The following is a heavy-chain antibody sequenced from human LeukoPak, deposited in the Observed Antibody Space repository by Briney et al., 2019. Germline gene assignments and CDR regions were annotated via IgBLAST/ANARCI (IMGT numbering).Heavy chain of an antibody. CDR2: ISWNSGSI. Sequence: PGGSLRLSCVASGFTFDDYAMHWVRQAPGKGLEWVSGISWNSGSIGYADSVKGRFTISRDNAKNSLYLQMNSLRAEDTALYYCAKVSSSRYYYYGMDVWGQGTTVTVSS. J-gene: IGHJ6*02. CDR3: AKVSSSRYYYYGMDV. D-gene: IGHD6-6*01. CDR1: GFTFDDYA. V-gene: IGHV3-9*01.